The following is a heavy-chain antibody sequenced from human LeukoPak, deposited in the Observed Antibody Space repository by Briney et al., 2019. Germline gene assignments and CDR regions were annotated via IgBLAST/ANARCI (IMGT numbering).Heavy chain of an antibody. Sequence: SETLSLTCPVSGGSISNYYYWSWIRQHPGKGLEWIGYFYYSGSTYYNPSLKSRVTISVDTSKNQFSLDLSSVTAADTAVYYCARDLGDGYLANDYWGQGTLVTVSS. CDR3: ARDLGDGYLANDY. CDR2: FYYSGST. D-gene: IGHD5-24*01. J-gene: IGHJ4*02. CDR1: GGSISNYYY. V-gene: IGHV4-31*03.